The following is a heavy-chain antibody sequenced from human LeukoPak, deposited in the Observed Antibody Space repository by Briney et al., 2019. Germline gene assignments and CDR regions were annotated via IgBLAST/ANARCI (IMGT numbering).Heavy chain of an antibody. J-gene: IGHJ4*02. D-gene: IGHD3-22*01. Sequence: SETLSLTCTVSGGSISSYYWSWIRQPPGKGLEWIGSIYYSGSTYYNPSLKSRVTISVDTSKNQFSLRLSSVTAADTAVYYCAREGGHYYDSSGYLGYWGQGTLVTVSS. CDR3: AREGGHYYDSSGYLGY. V-gene: IGHV4-59*12. CDR1: GGSISSYY. CDR2: IYYSGST.